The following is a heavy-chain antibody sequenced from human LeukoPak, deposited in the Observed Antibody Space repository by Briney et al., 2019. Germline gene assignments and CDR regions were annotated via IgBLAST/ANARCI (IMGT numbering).Heavy chain of an antibody. J-gene: IGHJ4*02. CDR1: GFTFSSYS. CDR2: ITSSSNYI. CDR3: ARGLSLDY. D-gene: IGHD4/OR15-4a*01. Sequence: GGSLRLSCAASGFTFSSYSMNWVRQAPGKGLEWVSSITSSSNYIYYADSVKGRFTISRDNAKNSLYLHMNSLRAEDTAVYYCARGLSLDYWSQGTLVTVSS. V-gene: IGHV3-21*01.